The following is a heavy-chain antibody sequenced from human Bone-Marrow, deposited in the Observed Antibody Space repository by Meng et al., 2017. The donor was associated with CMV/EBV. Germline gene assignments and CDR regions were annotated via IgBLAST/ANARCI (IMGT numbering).Heavy chain of an antibody. CDR1: GYSISSGYY. V-gene: IGHV4-38-2*02. CDR2: IYHSGST. CDR3: ARDDKYYYGSGPFDY. Sequence: SETLSLTCTVSGYSISSGYYWGWIRQPPGKGLEWIGSIYHSGSTYYNPSLKSRVTMSVDTSKNQFSLKLSSVTAADTAVYYCARDDKYYYGSGPFDYWGQGTLVTVSS. J-gene: IGHJ4*02. D-gene: IGHD3-10*01.